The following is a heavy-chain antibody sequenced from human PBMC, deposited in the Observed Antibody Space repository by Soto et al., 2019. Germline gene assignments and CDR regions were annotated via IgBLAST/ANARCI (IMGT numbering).Heavy chain of an antibody. CDR1: GGTFNSYA. D-gene: IGHD3-22*01. J-gene: IGHJ6*02. CDR3: TRCGIRYHSIGYYLGIDGMDV. CDR2: TIPMFGTT. Sequence: QVQLVQSGAEVKKPESSVRVSCKASGGTFNSYAITWVRQAPGQGLEWMGGTIPMFGTTNYAEKFQGRVTITADESTNTAYMELSSLRSEDMAVYYCTRCGIRYHSIGYYLGIDGMDVWGQGTTVIVS. V-gene: IGHV1-69*12.